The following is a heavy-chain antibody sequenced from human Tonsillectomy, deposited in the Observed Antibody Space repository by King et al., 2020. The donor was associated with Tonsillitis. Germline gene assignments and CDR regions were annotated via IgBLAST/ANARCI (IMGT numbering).Heavy chain of an antibody. Sequence: QLQESGPGLVKPSETLSLTCTVSGGSISSHYWSWIRQPAGKGLEWIGLIYSSGSTSYNPSLKSRVTMSIDTSKNQFSLKLTAVTAADTAVYYCAREAGATRYFVYWGQGTLVSVST. J-gene: IGHJ4*02. CDR3: AREAGATRYFVY. CDR2: IYSSGST. D-gene: IGHD5-24*01. V-gene: IGHV4-4*07. CDR1: GGSISSHY.